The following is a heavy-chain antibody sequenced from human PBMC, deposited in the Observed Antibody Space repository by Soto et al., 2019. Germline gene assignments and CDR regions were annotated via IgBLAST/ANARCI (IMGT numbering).Heavy chain of an antibody. CDR2: ISTYNGNT. CDR3: ARGGTTGKGGLDF. CDR1: GYTFTSYG. Sequence: QVQLVQSGGEVKKPGASVKVSCKTSGYTFTSYGITWVRQAPGQGLEWMGWISTYNGNTDYAQKLQGRVTMTTHTSTSTVYMEMRSLRSDDTAVYYCARGGTTGKGGLDFWGQGTLVTVSS. J-gene: IGHJ4*02. V-gene: IGHV1-18*01. D-gene: IGHD1-1*01.